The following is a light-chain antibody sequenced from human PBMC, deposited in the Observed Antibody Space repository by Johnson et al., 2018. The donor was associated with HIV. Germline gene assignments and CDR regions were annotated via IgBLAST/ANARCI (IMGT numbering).Light chain of an antibody. CDR1: SSNIGNNY. CDR2: DSY. Sequence: QSVLTQTPSVSAAPGQKVTISCSGSSSNIGNNYVSWYQQLPGTAPKLLIYDSYKRPSGIPDRFSGSKSGTSATLGITGLQTGAEADYYCGTWDSSLSAYVFGTGTKVTVL. CDR3: GTWDSSLSAYV. J-gene: IGLJ1*01. V-gene: IGLV1-51*01.